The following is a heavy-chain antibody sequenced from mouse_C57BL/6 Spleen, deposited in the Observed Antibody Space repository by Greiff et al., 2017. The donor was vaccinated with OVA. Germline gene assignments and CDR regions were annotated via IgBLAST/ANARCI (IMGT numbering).Heavy chain of an antibody. CDR3: VRSTGTALWYFDV. V-gene: IGHV10-1*01. CDR2: IRSKSNNYAT. Sequence: EVQLQQSGGGLVQPKGSLKLSCAASGFSFNTYAMNWVRQAPGTGLEWVARIRSKSNNYATHYADSVKDRFTISRDDSESMLYLQMNNLKTEDTAMYYCVRSTGTALWYFDVWGTGTTVTVSS. D-gene: IGHD4-1*02. J-gene: IGHJ1*03. CDR1: GFSFNTYA.